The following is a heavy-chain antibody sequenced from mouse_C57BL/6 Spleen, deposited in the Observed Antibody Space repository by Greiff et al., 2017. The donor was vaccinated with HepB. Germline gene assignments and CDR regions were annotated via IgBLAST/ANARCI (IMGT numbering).Heavy chain of an antibody. CDR1: GYTFTSYW. V-gene: IGHV1-59*01. CDR3: ARWDYYGLDY. D-gene: IGHD1-1*01. CDR2: IDPSDSYT. Sequence: QVQLQQSGAELVRPGTSVKLSCKASGYTFTSYWMHWVKQRPGQGLEWIGVIDPSDSYTNYNQKFKGKATLTVDTSSSTAYMQLSSLTSEDSAVYYCARWDYYGLDYWGQGTTLTVSS. J-gene: IGHJ2*01.